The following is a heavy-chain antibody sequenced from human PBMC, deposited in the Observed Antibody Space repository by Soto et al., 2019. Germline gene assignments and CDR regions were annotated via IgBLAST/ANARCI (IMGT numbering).Heavy chain of an antibody. V-gene: IGHV3-7*01. CDR2: INQDGREK. J-gene: IGHJ6*02. Sequence: EVRLVESGGGLVQPGGSLTLSCAASGFTFSSYWMTWVRQAPGKGLEWVANINQDGREKYYMDSMKGRFTISRDNAKNSLLLQLNSLRAEDTAVYYCARDRGRPDLRDTHYYDSSDLDYGMDVWGQGTTVTVSS. CDR1: GFTFSSYW. CDR3: ARDRGRPDLRDTHYYDSSDLDYGMDV. D-gene: IGHD3-22*01.